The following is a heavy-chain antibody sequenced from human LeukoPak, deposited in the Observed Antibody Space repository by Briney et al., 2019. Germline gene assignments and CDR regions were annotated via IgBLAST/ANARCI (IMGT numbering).Heavy chain of an antibody. CDR2: INPSGGST. Sequence: GASVKVSCKASGYTFSNYYVHWLRQAPGQGFEWMGIINPSGGSTSYAQKFQGRVTMTRDTSTSTVYMELSSLRSEDTAVYYCARESHIAAAAYFDYWGQGTLVTVSS. CDR3: ARESHIAAAAYFDY. CDR1: GYTFSNYY. J-gene: IGHJ4*02. D-gene: IGHD6-13*01. V-gene: IGHV1-46*01.